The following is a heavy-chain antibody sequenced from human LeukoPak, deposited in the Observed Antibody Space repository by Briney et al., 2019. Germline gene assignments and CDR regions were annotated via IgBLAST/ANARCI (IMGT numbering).Heavy chain of an antibody. CDR1: GDSVSSNSAA. CDR3: ARGAYSSGWYLFGS. CDR2: TYYRSKWYN. V-gene: IGHV6-1*01. J-gene: IGHJ4*02. D-gene: IGHD6-19*01. Sequence: SQTLSLTCAISGDSVSSNSAAWNWIRQSPSRGLEWLGRTYYRSKWYNDYAVSVKSRITINPDTPKNQFSLQMNSVTPEDTAVYYCARGAYSSGWYLFGSWGQGTLVTVSS.